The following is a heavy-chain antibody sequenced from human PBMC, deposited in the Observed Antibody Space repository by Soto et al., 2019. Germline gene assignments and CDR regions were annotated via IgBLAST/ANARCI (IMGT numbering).Heavy chain of an antibody. J-gene: IGHJ4*02. CDR2: IFTLTDIP. CDR1: GGTFRNYP. Sequence: QVQLVQSGTEVKKPGSSVKVSCKASGGTFRNYPINWVRQAPGQGLEWMGSIFTLTDIPDYAQNFQARLTISADKSTSTAYMELSSLPSDDTAMYFCARGPLVVLNYFESWGQGTLVTVSS. V-gene: IGHV1-69*02. CDR3: ARGPLVVLNYFES.